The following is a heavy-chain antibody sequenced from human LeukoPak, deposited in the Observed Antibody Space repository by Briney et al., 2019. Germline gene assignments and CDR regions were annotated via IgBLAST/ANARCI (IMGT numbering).Heavy chain of an antibody. V-gene: IGHV4-34*01. D-gene: IGHD5/OR15-5a*01. CDR2: INHSGST. CDR1: GGSFSGYY. Sequence: PSETLSLTCAVYGGSFSGYYWSWIRQPPGKGLEWIGEINHSGSTNYNPSLKSRVTISADTSKNQFSLKLSSVTAADTAVYYCARSSITESNWFDPWGQGTLVTVSS. J-gene: IGHJ5*02. CDR3: ARSSITESNWFDP.